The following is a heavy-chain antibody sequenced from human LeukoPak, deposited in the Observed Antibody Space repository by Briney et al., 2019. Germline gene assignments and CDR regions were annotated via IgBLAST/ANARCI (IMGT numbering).Heavy chain of an antibody. D-gene: IGHD5-12*01. CDR3: AKTTGGNAYDYLDY. J-gene: IGHJ4*02. CDR2: ISGNGVGT. Sequence: QPGGSLRLSCAASGFTFSSFAMRWVRQAPGKGLEWVSSISGNGVGTYYADSVKGRFTISRDNSKNSLNLQMNSLRVEDTAVYYCAKTTGGNAYDYLDYWGQGTLVTVSS. V-gene: IGHV3-23*01. CDR1: GFTFSSFA.